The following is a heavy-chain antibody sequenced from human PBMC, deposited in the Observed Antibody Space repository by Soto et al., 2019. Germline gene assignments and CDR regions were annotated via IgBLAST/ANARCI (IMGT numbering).Heavy chain of an antibody. D-gene: IGHD2-21*02. CDR3: ARDTLPEAYCGGDCSTNWFDP. CDR1: GYTFTGYY. Sequence: ASVKVSCKASGYTFTGYYMHWVRQAPGQGLEWMGWINPNSGGTNYAQKFQGWVTMTRDTSISTAYMELSRLRSDDTAVYYCARDTLPEAYCGGDCSTNWFDPWGQGTLVTVSS. J-gene: IGHJ5*02. V-gene: IGHV1-2*04. CDR2: INPNSGGT.